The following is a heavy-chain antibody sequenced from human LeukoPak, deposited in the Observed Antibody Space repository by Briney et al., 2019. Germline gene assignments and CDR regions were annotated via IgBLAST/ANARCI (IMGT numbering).Heavy chain of an antibody. CDR3: AGLAFTIVRVDF. J-gene: IGHJ4*02. V-gene: IGHV4-39*01. CDR1: GGSISSSSYY. CDR2: IYYSGST. Sequence: PSETLSLTCTVSGGSISSSSYYWGWIRQPPGKGLEWIGSIYYSGSTYYNPSLKSRVTISVDTSKNQFSLKLSSVTAADTAVYYCAGLAFTIVRVDFWGQGTLVTVSS. D-gene: IGHD3-3*01.